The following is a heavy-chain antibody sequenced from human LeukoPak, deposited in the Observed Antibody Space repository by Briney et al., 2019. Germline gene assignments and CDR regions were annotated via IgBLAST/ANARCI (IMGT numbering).Heavy chain of an antibody. CDR2: INHSGST. J-gene: IGHJ5*02. D-gene: IGHD6-19*01. Sequence: SETLSLTCAVYGGSFSGYYWSWIRQPPGKGLEWIGEINHSGSTNYNPSLKSRVTISVDTSKNQFSLKPSSVTAADTAVYYCARGRHSSGWYGRHNWFDPWGQGTLVTVSS. CDR1: GGSFSGYY. V-gene: IGHV4-34*01. CDR3: ARGRHSSGWYGRHNWFDP.